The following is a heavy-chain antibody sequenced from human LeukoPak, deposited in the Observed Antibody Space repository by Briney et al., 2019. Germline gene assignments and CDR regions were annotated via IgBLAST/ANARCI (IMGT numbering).Heavy chain of an antibody. CDR3: ASWFRYCSGGSCYNGMDV. Sequence: SVKVSCKASGGTFSSYAISWVRQAPGQGLEWMGRIIPIFGIANYAQKFQGRVTITADKSTSTAYMELSSLRSEDTAVYYCASWFRYCSGGSCYNGMDVWGQGSTVTVSS. D-gene: IGHD2-15*01. CDR2: IIPIFGIA. V-gene: IGHV1-69*04. J-gene: IGHJ6*02. CDR1: GGTFSSYA.